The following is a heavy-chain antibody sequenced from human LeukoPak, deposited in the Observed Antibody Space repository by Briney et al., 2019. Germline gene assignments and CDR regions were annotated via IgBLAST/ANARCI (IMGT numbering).Heavy chain of an antibody. CDR1: GGSISSSSYY. CDR3: ARSTPLGTMILDY. D-gene: IGHD3-22*01. J-gene: IGHJ4*02. V-gene: IGHV4-39*07. Sequence: KASETLSLTCTVSGGSISSSSYYWGWIRQPPGKGLERIGSIYYSGSTYYNPSLKSRVTISVDTSKNQFSLKLSSVTAADTAVYYCARSTPLGTMILDYWGQGTLVTVSS. CDR2: IYYSGST.